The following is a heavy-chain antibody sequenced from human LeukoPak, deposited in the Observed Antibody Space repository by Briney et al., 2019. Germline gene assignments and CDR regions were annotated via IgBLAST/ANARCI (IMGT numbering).Heavy chain of an antibody. V-gene: IGHV4-59*08. J-gene: IGHJ4*02. CDR1: GASISDYY. CDR2: MYYSGIP. Sequence: SETLSLTCTVSGASISDYYWSWIRQPPGKRLEGIAYMYYSGIPNYSRSLKSRVTMSADKSNNQVSLTLTSATAADTAVYYCASHHGRGEAFDYWGRGTLVTVSS. CDR3: ASHHGRGEAFDY. D-gene: IGHD3-10*01.